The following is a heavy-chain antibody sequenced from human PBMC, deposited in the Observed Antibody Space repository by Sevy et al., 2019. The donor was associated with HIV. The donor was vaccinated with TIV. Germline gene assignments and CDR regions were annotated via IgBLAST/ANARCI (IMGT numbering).Heavy chain of an antibody. CDR2: ISTYNSNK. Sequence: ASVKVSCKASGYTFTDYGITWVRQAPGQGLEWMGWISTYNSNKKYAQNLQGRLTMTTDTSTSTAYMEMRSLTSDDTAVYYCARGWDHNGRYGNWFDPWGQGTLVTVSS. J-gene: IGHJ5*02. CDR1: GYTFTDYG. CDR3: ARGWDHNGRYGNWFDP. V-gene: IGHV1-18*01. D-gene: IGHD6-19*01.